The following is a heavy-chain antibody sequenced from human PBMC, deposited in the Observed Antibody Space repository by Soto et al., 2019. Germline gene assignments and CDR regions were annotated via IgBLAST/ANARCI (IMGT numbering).Heavy chain of an antibody. CDR2: IIPIFGTA. CDR1: GGTFSSYA. D-gene: IGHD3-22*01. J-gene: IGHJ1*01. V-gene: IGHV1-69*13. CDR3: AGYDSSGYYPPRYYFQH. Sequence: SVKVSCKASGGTFSSYAISWVRQAPGQGLEWMGGIIPIFGTANYAQKFQGRVTITADESTSTAYMELSSLRSEDTAVYYCAGYDSSGYYPPRYYFQHWGQGTLVTLSS.